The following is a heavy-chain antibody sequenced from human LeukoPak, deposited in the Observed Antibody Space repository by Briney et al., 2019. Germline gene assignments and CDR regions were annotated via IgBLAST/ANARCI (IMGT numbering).Heavy chain of an antibody. D-gene: IGHD4-17*01. CDR3: ARDDGYGESDY. V-gene: IGHV3-48*01. CDR2: ISSSSSTI. Sequence: PGGSLRLSCAASGFSFSSYSMNWVRQAPGKGLEWVSYISSSSSTIYYADSVKGRFTISRDNAKNSLYLQMNSLRAEDTAVYYCARDDGYGESDYWGQGTLVTVSS. J-gene: IGHJ4*02. CDR1: GFSFSSYS.